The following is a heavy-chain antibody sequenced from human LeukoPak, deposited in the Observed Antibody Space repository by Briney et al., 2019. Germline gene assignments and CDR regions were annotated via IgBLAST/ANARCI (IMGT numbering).Heavy chain of an antibody. J-gene: IGHJ4*02. CDR3: ARRGTSGWAYYFDF. V-gene: IGHV4-39*01. CDR1: GDSISTSSNY. CDR2: VYRSGSS. D-gene: IGHD6-19*01. Sequence: PSETLSLTCTVSGDSISTSSNYWGWIRQLPGKGPEWIGSVYRSGSSYYNPSLNNRVTISVDTSKNQFTLNLTSVTAADTAVYYCARRGTSGWAYYFDFWGQGSLLTVSS.